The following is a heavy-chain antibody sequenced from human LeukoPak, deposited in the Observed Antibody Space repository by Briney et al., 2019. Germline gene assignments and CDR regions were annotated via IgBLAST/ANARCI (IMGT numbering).Heavy chain of an antibody. D-gene: IGHD3-3*01. CDR1: GFTFSSYS. CDR2: ISSSSSTI. V-gene: IGHV3-48*01. Sequence: GGSLRLSCAASGFTFSSYSMNWVRQAPGKGLEWVSYISSSSSTIYYADSVKGRFTISRDNSKNTLYLQMNSLRAEDTAVYYCSLDDFWSGYYKLMYYYGMDVWGQGTTVTVSS. CDR3: SLDDFWSGYYKLMYYYGMDV. J-gene: IGHJ6*02.